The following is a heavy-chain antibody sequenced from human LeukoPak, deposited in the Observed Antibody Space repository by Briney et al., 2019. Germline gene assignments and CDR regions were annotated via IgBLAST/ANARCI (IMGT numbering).Heavy chain of an antibody. CDR1: GYTFTSYA. CDR3: ARIEVVAATLVY. V-gene: IGHV1-18*01. D-gene: IGHD2-15*01. CDR2: ISAYNGNT. Sequence: GASVKVSCKASGYTFTSYAITWVRQAPGQGLEWMGWISAYNGNTNYAQKLQGRVTMTTDTSTSTAYVELRSLRSDDTAVYYCARIEVVAATLVYWGQGTLVTVSS. J-gene: IGHJ4*02.